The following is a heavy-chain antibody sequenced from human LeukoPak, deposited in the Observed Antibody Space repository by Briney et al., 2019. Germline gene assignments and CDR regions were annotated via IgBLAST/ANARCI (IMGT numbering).Heavy chain of an antibody. CDR1: GFTFSDYY. D-gene: IGHD3-22*01. J-gene: IGHJ6*03. Sequence: PGGSLRLSCVASGFTFSDYYMSWIRQAPGKGLEWVSYISSSGSTIYYADSVKGRFTISRDNAKNSLYLQMNSLRAEDTAVYYCARVGKGGYDSSGDYYYYMDVWGKGTTVTISS. CDR3: ARVGKGGYDSSGDYYYYMDV. V-gene: IGHV3-11*01. CDR2: ISSSGSTI.